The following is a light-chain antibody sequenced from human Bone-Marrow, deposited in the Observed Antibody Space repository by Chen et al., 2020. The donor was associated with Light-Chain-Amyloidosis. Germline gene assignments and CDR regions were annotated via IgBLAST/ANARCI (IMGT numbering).Light chain of an antibody. CDR1: QSVGSSY. CDR2: GAS. V-gene: IGKV3-20*01. J-gene: IGKJ4*01. CDR3: QKYGRSLA. Sequence: ETVLTQSPGTLSLSPGDRATLSCRDSQSVGSSYLAWYQQKPGQAPRLLIYGASNRATGIPDRFSGSGSGTDFTLTISRLEPEDFAVYYCQKYGRSLAFGGGAKVEIK.